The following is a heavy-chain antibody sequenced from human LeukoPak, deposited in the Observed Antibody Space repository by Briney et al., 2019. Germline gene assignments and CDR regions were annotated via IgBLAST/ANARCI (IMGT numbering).Heavy chain of an antibody. J-gene: IGHJ4*02. Sequence: EASVKVSCKASGYTFTGYYMHWVRQAPGQGLEWMGWINPNSGGTNYAQKFQGRVTMTRDTSISTAYMELSRLRSDDTAVYYCARDYGDYVNLDYWGQGTLVTVSS. V-gene: IGHV1-2*02. CDR2: INPNSGGT. CDR3: ARDYGDYVNLDY. CDR1: GYTFTGYY. D-gene: IGHD4-17*01.